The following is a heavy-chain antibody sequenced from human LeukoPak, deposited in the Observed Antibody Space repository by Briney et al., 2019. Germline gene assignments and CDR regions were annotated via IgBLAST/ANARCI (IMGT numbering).Heavy chain of an antibody. Sequence: GGSLRLSCAASGFTFSNYCMHWVRQAPGKGLVWFSGISSDGSTTTYAHSVKGRFTISRDNAKNTLYLQMNSLRAEDTALYYCARVAEYSTAGMRYWGQGTLVTVSS. CDR3: ARVAEYSTAGMRY. CDR2: ISSDGSTT. J-gene: IGHJ4*02. CDR1: GFTFSNYC. D-gene: IGHD6-6*01. V-gene: IGHV3-74*01.